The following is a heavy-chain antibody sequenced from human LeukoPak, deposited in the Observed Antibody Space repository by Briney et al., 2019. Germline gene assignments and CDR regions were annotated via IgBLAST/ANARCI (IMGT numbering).Heavy chain of an antibody. V-gene: IGHV1-18*01. CDR2: INTNNGNT. D-gene: IGHD1-26*01. J-gene: IGHJ4*02. CDR1: GYTFNNYG. Sequence: ASAKVSCKASGYTFNNYGITWVRQAPGQGLEWMGWINTNNGNTDYAQNYQGRVTMTRDTSTSTAYMELRSLTSDDTAVYYCARKIVGVHSYDYWGQGALVIVSS. CDR3: ARKIVGVHSYDY.